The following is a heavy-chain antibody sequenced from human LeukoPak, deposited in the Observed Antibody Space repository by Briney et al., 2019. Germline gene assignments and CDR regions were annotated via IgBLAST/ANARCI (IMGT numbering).Heavy chain of an antibody. CDR1: GGSISSSSYY. J-gene: IGHJ4*02. D-gene: IGHD6-13*01. Sequence: SETLSLTCTVSGGSISSSSYYWDWIRQPPGKGLDWIGGFYYSGSTYCNPSLKSRVTISVDTSKNQFSLKLSSVTAADTAVYYCARRNRAAAGVDYWGQGTLVTVSS. V-gene: IGHV4-39*01. CDR2: FYYSGST. CDR3: ARRNRAAAGVDY.